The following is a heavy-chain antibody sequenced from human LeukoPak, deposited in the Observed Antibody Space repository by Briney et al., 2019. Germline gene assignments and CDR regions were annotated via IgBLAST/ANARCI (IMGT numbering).Heavy chain of an antibody. V-gene: IGHV3-33*08. CDR1: GFTFSSYG. CDR3: ARPHRYCSGGSCYHERYLEY. D-gene: IGHD2-15*01. CDR2: IWYDGSNK. J-gene: IGHJ4*02. Sequence: GGSLRLSCAASGFTFSSYGMHWVRQAPGKGLEWVAVIWYDGSNKYYADSVKGRFTISRDNSKNTLYLQMNSLRAEDTAVYYCARPHRYCSGGSCYHERYLEYWRQGTLVTVSS.